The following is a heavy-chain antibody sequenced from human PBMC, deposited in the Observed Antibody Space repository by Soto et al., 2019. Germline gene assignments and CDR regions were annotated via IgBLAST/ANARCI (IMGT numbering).Heavy chain of an antibody. D-gene: IGHD1-26*01. V-gene: IGHV3-66*01. Sequence: EVQLVESGGGLVQPGGSLRLSCAASGFTISSNYMNWVRQAPGKGLEWVSIIYGGGSTYYADSVKGRFTISRDTSKNTLYLQMNSVRAEDTAVYYCASSESKPRFDSWGQGTLVTVSS. CDR1: GFTISSNY. CDR3: ASSESKPRFDS. J-gene: IGHJ4*02. CDR2: IYGGGST.